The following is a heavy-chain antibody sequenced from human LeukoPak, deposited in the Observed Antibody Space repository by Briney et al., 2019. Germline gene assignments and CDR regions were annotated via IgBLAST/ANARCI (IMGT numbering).Heavy chain of an antibody. CDR2: MNPSSGNT. CDR1: GYTFTSYD. D-gene: IGHD3-22*01. V-gene: IGHV1-8*01. Sequence: ASVKVSCKASGYTFTSYDINWVRQATGQGLEWMGWMNPSSGNTGYAQKFQGRVTMTRNTSISTAYMELSSLRSEDTAVYYCARGRGYDSSGYYYYDAFDIWGQGTMVTVSS. J-gene: IGHJ3*02. CDR3: ARGRGYDSSGYYYYDAFDI.